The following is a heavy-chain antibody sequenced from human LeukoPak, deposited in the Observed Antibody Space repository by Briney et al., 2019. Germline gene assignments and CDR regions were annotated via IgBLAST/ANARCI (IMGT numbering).Heavy chain of an antibody. CDR1: GFTLSSYW. Sequence: PGGSLRLSCAVSGFTLSSYWMNWVRQAPGKGLEWVANIKQGGSEKHYVDSVKGRFTISRDNAKNSLYLQMNSLRAEDTAVYYCTGDYYDRDDIWGQGTMVTVSS. CDR3: TGDYYDRDDI. D-gene: IGHD3-22*01. CDR2: IKQGGSEK. V-gene: IGHV3-7*01. J-gene: IGHJ3*02.